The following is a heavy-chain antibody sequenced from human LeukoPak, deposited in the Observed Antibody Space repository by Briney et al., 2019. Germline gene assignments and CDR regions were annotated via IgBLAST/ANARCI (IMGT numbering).Heavy chain of an antibody. CDR3: ARGQRLDAYYYYYMDV. CDR2: INHSGST. Sequence: PSETLSLTCAVYGGSFSGYYWSWIRQPPGKGLEWIGEINHSGSTNYNPSLKSRVTISVDTSKNQFSLKLSSVTAADTAVYYCARGQRLDAYYYYYMDVWGKGTTVTVSS. D-gene: IGHD6-25*01. CDR1: GGSFSGYY. V-gene: IGHV4-34*01. J-gene: IGHJ6*03.